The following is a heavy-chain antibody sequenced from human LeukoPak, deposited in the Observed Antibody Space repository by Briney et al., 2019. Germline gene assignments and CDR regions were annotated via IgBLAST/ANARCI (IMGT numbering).Heavy chain of an antibody. CDR1: GYTFTSYG. Sequence: GASVKVSCKASGYTFTSYGISWVRQAPGQGLEWMGWISSYNGNTSYAQKLQGRVTMTTDTSTSTAYMELRSLRSDDTAVYYCARVVEMATILDYWGQGTLVTVSS. V-gene: IGHV1-18*01. J-gene: IGHJ4*02. CDR2: ISSYNGNT. CDR3: ARVVEMATILDY. D-gene: IGHD5-24*01.